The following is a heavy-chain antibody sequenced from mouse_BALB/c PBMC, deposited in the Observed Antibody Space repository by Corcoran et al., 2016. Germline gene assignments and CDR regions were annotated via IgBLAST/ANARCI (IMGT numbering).Heavy chain of an antibody. V-gene: IGHV9-3-1*01. CDR3: ARAPRHYYAMDY. Sequence: QIQLVQSGPELKKPGETVKISCKASGYIFTDYGMNWGKQAPGEDLKWMGWINTYTGEPTYADDFKGRFAFSLETSASTAYLQINNRKNEDTSTYFCARAPRHYYAMDYWGQGTSATVSS. J-gene: IGHJ4*01. CDR2: INTYTGEP. CDR1: GYIFTDYG.